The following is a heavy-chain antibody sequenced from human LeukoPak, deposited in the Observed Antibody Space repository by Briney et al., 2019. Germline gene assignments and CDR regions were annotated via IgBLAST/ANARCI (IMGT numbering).Heavy chain of an antibody. CDR1: GFTVSSNS. J-gene: IGHJ4*02. CDR2: IYSGTI. CDR3: AIDPPSISRPIEPDY. D-gene: IGHD6-6*01. Sequence: GGSLRLSCTVSGFTVSSNSMSWVRHAPGKGLERVSFIYSGTIHYSDSVKGRFTISRDNSKNTLYLQMNSLRAEDTAIYYCAIDPPSISRPIEPDYWGQGTLVTVSS. V-gene: IGHV3-53*01.